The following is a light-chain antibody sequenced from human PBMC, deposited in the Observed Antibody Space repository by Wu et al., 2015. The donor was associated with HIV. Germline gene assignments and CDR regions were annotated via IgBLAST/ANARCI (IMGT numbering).Light chain of an antibody. CDR2: DAS. Sequence: DIQLTQSPPSLSASVGDGVTITCRASQNILTYLNWYQQKAGKAPKVLIYDASNLQNGVPSRFSGSGSGTDFTLTINSLESEDFATYYCQQSYRLPRTFGQGTKVGNQ. J-gene: IGKJ1*01. CDR1: QNILTY. CDR3: QQSYRLPRT. V-gene: IGKV1-39*01.